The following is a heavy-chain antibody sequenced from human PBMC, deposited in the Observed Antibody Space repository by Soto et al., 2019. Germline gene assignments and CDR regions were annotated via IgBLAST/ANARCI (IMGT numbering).Heavy chain of an antibody. Sequence: QVHLVQSGAEVRKPGASVKVSCKASGYTFSSYAMHWVRQAPGQRLEWMGWINAGYGNTKSSQKFQVRVTISRDTAASTAYMELPSLRSEDTAVYYCARDTGDGTFDFWGQGTLVTVSS. V-gene: IGHV1-3*01. CDR2: INAGYGNT. CDR1: GYTFSSYA. CDR3: ARDTGDGTFDF. J-gene: IGHJ4*02. D-gene: IGHD7-27*01.